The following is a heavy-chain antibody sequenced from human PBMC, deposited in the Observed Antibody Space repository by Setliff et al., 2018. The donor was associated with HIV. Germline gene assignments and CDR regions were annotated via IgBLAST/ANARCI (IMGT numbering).Heavy chain of an antibody. CDR3: ARGDTTPIYPNYMDV. J-gene: IGHJ6*03. D-gene: IGHD3-16*01. CDR1: GFTLSGHW. CDR2: INSDATST. Sequence: PGGSLRLSCTASGFTLSGHWMHWVRQVPGKGLEWVSRINSDATSTSYADFVKGRFTISRDNAKNTMYLQMDSLTAEDTAVYYCARGDTTPIYPNYMDVWGKGTTVTVSS. V-gene: IGHV3-74*01.